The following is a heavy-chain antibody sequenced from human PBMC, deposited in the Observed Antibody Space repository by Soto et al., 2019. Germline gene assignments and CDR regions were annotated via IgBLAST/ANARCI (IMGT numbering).Heavy chain of an antibody. CDR1: GFTFSSYS. J-gene: IGHJ4*02. V-gene: IGHV3-21*01. CDR2: ISGSSSYK. Sequence: GGSLRLSCAASGFTFSSYSMNGVRQAPGKGLEWVSSISGSSSYKYYADSVKGRFTISRDNAKNSLYLQMNSLRAEDTAVYYCARELGQKFDYWGQGTLVTVSS. CDR3: ARELGQKFDY.